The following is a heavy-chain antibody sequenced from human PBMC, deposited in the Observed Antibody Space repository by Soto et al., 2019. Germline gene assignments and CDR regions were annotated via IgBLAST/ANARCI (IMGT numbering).Heavy chain of an antibody. Sequence: SVKVSCKASGFTFTSSVVQWVRQARGQRLEWIGWIVVGSGNTNYAQKFQERVTITRDMSTSTAYMELSSLRSEDTAVYYCAALGYCSGGSCYQPYFDYWGQGTLVTVSS. CDR1: GFTFTSSV. V-gene: IGHV1-58*01. J-gene: IGHJ4*02. D-gene: IGHD2-15*01. CDR3: AALGYCSGGSCYQPYFDY. CDR2: IVVGSGNT.